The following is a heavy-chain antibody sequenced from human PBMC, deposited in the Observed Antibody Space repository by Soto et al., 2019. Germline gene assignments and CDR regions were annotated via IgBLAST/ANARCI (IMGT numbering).Heavy chain of an antibody. CDR2: IKQDGSEK. Sequence: GGSLRLSCAASGFTFSNYWMTWFRQAPGKGLEWVANIKQDGSEKYYVDSVKGRFTISRDNAKNSLYLQMNSLRAEDTAVYYCARGCSGGSCYSIWFDYWGQGTQVTVSS. D-gene: IGHD2-15*01. V-gene: IGHV3-7*03. J-gene: IGHJ4*02. CDR3: ARGCSGGSCYSIWFDY. CDR1: GFTFSNYW.